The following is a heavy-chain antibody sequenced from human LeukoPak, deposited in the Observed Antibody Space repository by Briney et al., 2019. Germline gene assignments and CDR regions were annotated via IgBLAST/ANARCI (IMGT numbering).Heavy chain of an antibody. Sequence: GGSLRHSRAASGSTLSSFSRYDFNSVRQGPGKGLEWILYISSSGATIYYADSVKGRFTVYRDNAKNSLYLQMNSLRAEDTAIYYCARDLVAGAYTFDIWGQGTMVTVSS. CDR3: ARDLVAGAYTFDI. D-gene: IGHD3-16*01. J-gene: IGHJ3*02. CDR1: GSTLSS. V-gene: IGHV3-48*03. CDR2: ISSSGATI.